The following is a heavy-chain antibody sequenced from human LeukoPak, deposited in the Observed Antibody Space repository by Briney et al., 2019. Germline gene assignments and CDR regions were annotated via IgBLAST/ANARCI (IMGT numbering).Heavy chain of an antibody. CDR3: ARTQTGFDAFDI. J-gene: IGHJ3*02. CDR2: IYYSGST. D-gene: IGHD7-27*01. Sequence: SETLSLTCTVSGGSISNYYWSWIRQPPGKGLEWIGYIYYSGSTNYNPSLKSRVTISVDTSKNQFSLKLSSVTAADTAVYYCARTQTGFDAFDIWGQGTMVTVSS. CDR1: GGSISNYY. V-gene: IGHV4-59*01.